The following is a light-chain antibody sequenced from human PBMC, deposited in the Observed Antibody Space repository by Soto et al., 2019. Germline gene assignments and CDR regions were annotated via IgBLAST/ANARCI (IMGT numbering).Light chain of an antibody. Sequence: ENVLTQSPGTLSSSPGERATLSCRASQSVRNNYLAWYQQKPRQPPRLLIYWASTRESGVPDRFSGAGSGTDFTLTISGLQAEDAAVYYCQHYFKSPVSFGPGTKV. CDR2: WAS. V-gene: IGKV3-20*01. CDR1: QSVRNNY. CDR3: QHYFKSPVS. J-gene: IGKJ3*01.